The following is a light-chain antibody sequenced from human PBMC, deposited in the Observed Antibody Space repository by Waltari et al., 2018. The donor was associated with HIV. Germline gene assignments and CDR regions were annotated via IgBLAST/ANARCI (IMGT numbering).Light chain of an antibody. CDR1: ALPKQY. J-gene: IGLJ2*01. Sequence: SYEVTQPPSVSVSPGQTARITCSGDALPKQYAYWYQQKPGQAPVLGIYKDSERPSGIPERFSGSSSGTTVTLTSSGGQAEDEADYYCQSADSSGTYVVFGGGTKLTVL. CDR2: KDS. V-gene: IGLV3-25*03. CDR3: QSADSSGTYVV.